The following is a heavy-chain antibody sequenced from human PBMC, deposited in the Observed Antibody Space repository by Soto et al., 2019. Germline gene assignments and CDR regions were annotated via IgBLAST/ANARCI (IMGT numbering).Heavy chain of an antibody. V-gene: IGHV5-51*01. D-gene: IGHD2-21*01. CDR2: IYPGDHET. J-gene: IGHJ4*02. CDR3: ARSHRRSPYFDF. CDR1: GYTLSNFW. Sequence: GESLKISCRCSGYTLSNFWIAWVRHLPGKGLEWMGIIYPGDHETRYSPSFHGKVTISADKSINTAYLQWSGLSASDSAFNYSARSHRRSPYFDFWGQGALVTVSS.